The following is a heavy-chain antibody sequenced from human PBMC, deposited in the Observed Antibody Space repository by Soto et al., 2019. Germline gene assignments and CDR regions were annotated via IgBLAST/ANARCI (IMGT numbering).Heavy chain of an antibody. Sequence: SETLSLTCTVSGGSISSGDYYWSWIRQPPGKGLEWIGYIYYSGSTYYNPSLKSRVTISVDTSKNQFSLKLSSVTAADTAVYYCARGYYDFWSGYSPNWFDPWGQGTLVTVSS. CDR1: GGSISSGDYY. J-gene: IGHJ5*02. D-gene: IGHD3-3*01. V-gene: IGHV4-30-4*01. CDR3: ARGYYDFWSGYSPNWFDP. CDR2: IYYSGST.